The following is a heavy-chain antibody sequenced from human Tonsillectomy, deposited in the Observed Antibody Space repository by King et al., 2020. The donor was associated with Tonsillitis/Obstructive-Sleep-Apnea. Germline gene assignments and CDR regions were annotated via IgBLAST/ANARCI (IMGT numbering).Heavy chain of an antibody. CDR3: ARGWAPDSSKYYSYHYMDV. J-gene: IGHJ6*03. Sequence: VQLQQWGAGLLKTSETLSLTCAVYGGSFNHYSWTWIRQPPGKGLEWIGEINHSGSTKYKLSLKSRVTISVDTSKKQFSLKVNSVTAADTAAYYCARGWAPDSSKYYSYHYMDVWGKGTTGTVSS. CDR1: GGSFNHYS. V-gene: IGHV4-34*01. CDR2: INHSGST. D-gene: IGHD4-11*01.